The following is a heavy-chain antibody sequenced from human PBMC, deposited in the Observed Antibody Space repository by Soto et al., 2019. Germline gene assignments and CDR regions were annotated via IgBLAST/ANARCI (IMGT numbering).Heavy chain of an antibody. D-gene: IGHD4-17*01. CDR2: VSYSGYT. CDR1: GGYINSYY. CDR3: TRHVYGDYVFSY. V-gene: IGHV4-59*08. Sequence: PSETLSLTCTVSGGYINSYYWNWIRQPPGRGLEWIGFVSYSGYTDYNPSLKSRLTISVDTSKNQFSLKLNSVTAADTAIYYCTRHVYGDYVFSYWGQGTLVTVSS. J-gene: IGHJ4*02.